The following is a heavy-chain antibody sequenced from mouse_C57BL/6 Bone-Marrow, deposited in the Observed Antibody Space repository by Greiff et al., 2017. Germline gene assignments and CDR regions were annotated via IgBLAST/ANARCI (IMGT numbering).Heavy chain of an antibody. CDR1: GYTFTDYY. Sequence: VQLQQSGPELVKPGASVKISCKASGYTFTDYYINWVKQRPGQGLEWIGWIFPGSGSTYYNEKFKGKATLTVDKSSSTAYMLLSSLTSEDSAVYFCARKEGTAQAFYAMDYWGQGTSVTVSS. D-gene: IGHD3-2*02. CDR2: IFPGSGST. CDR3: ARKEGTAQAFYAMDY. J-gene: IGHJ4*01. V-gene: IGHV1-75*01.